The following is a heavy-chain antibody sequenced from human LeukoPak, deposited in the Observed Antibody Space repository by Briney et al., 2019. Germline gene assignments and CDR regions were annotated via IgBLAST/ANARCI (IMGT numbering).Heavy chain of an antibody. CDR1: GFTFSSYG. J-gene: IGHJ5*02. CDR3: EKDHEVLWFGELWTPNWFDP. Sequence: PGRSLRLSCAASGFTFSSYGMHWVRQAPGKGLEWVAVISYDGSNKYYADSVKGRFTISRDNSKNTLYLQMNSLRAEDTAVYYCEKDHEVLWFGELWTPNWFDPWGQGTLVTVSS. D-gene: IGHD3-10*01. V-gene: IGHV3-30*18. CDR2: ISYDGSNK.